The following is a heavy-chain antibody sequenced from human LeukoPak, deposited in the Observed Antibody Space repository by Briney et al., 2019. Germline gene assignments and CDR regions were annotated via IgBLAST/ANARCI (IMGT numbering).Heavy chain of an antibody. V-gene: IGHV1-69*13. Sequence: SVKVSCKASGGTFSSYAISWVRQGPGQGLEWMGGIIPIFDTANYAQKFQGRVTITADESTSTAHMELSSLRSEDTAVYYCARSGTWGRWLQPEDYFDYWGQGALVTVSS. J-gene: IGHJ4*02. D-gene: IGHD5-24*01. CDR1: GGTFSSYA. CDR3: ARSGTWGRWLQPEDYFDY. CDR2: IIPIFDTA.